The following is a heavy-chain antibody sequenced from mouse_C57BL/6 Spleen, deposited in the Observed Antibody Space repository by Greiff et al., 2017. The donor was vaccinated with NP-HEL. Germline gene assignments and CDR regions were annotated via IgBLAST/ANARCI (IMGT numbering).Heavy chain of an antibody. V-gene: IGHV8-12*01. J-gene: IGHJ2*01. D-gene: IGHD2-4*01. Sequence: QVTLKESGPGILQSSQTLSLTCSFSGFSLSTSGMGVSWIRQPSGKGLEWLAHIYWDDDKRYNPSLKSRLTISKDTSRNQVFLKITSVDTADTATYYCARLIYYDYDVAYYFDYWGQGTTLTVSS. CDR3: ARLIYYDYDVAYYFDY. CDR2: IYWDDDK. CDR1: GFSLSTSGMG.